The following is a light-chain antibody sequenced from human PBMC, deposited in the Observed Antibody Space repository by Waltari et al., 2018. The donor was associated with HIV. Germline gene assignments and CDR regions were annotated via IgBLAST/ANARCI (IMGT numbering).Light chain of an antibody. CDR1: SSDIGANDS. J-gene: IGLJ2*01. V-gene: IGLV2-8*01. CDR2: EVT. Sequence: QSALTQPPSASGTLGQSVTISCTGSSSDIGANDSVYWIQQHPHSAPKLLLYEVTKRPSGVPDRSSGSRFGATAFLSVSGHPPDDSAAYFCSSYGDNIRVLFGGGTNLTVL. CDR3: SSYGDNIRVL.